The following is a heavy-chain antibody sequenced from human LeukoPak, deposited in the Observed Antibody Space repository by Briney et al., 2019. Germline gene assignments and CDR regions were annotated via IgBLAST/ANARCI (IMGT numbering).Heavy chain of an antibody. Sequence: SETLSLTCAVYGGSFSGYYWSWIRQPPGKGLEWIGEINHSGSTNYNPSLKSRVTISVDTSKNQFSLKLSSVTAADTAVYYCARVGEKSSRYYFDYRGQGTLVTVSS. J-gene: IGHJ4*02. D-gene: IGHD6-25*01. CDR1: GGSFSGYY. CDR2: INHSGST. V-gene: IGHV4-34*01. CDR3: ARVGEKSSRYYFDY.